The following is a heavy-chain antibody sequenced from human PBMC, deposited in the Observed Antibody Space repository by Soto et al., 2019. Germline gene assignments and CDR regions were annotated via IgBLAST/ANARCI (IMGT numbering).Heavy chain of an antibody. V-gene: IGHV1-69*12. Sequence: QVQLVQSGAEVKKPGSSVKVSCKASGGTFSSYAISWVRQAPGQGLEWMGGIIPIFGTADYAQKFQGRVTITADESTHTAYMELSSLRSEDTAVYYCASLIAAAGPPHSPRYYYGMDVWGQGTTVTVSS. CDR3: ASLIAAAGPPHSPRYYYGMDV. J-gene: IGHJ6*02. CDR2: IIPIFGTA. CDR1: GGTFSSYA. D-gene: IGHD6-13*01.